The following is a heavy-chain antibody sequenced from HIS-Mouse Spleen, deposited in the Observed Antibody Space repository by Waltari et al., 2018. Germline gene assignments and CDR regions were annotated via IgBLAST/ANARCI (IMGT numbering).Heavy chain of an antibody. CDR2: ISGSGGST. V-gene: IGHV3-23*01. Sequence: EVQLLESGGGLVKPGGSLRRSCAASGFNVSGYAMSWVRQAPGKGLEWVSAISGSGGSTYYADSVKGRFTISRDNSKNTLYLQMNSLRAEDTAVYYCLSVAIFSVANSYYFDYWGQGTLVTVSS. J-gene: IGHJ4*02. CDR3: LSVAIFSVANSYYFDY. D-gene: IGHD1-7*01. CDR1: GFNVSGYA.